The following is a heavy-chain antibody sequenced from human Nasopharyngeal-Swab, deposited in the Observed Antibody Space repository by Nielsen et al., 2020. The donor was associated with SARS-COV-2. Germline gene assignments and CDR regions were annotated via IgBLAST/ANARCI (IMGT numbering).Heavy chain of an antibody. D-gene: IGHD6-19*01. Sequence: WIRQPPGKGLEWVAVISYDGTNNKYYGDSVKGRFTISRDNSKNTLYLQINSLRAEDTAVYYCAKLIAVTGSDYWGQGTLVTVSS. V-gene: IGHV3-30*18. J-gene: IGHJ4*02. CDR3: AKLIAVTGSDY. CDR2: ISYDGTNNK.